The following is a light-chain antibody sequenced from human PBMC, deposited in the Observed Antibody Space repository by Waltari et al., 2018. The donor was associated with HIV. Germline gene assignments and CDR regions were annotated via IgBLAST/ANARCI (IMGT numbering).Light chain of an antibody. CDR3: CSYAGSSSYV. CDR2: EVN. J-gene: IGLJ1*01. CDR1: SRDVGSYNL. Sequence: QSALTQPASVSGSPGQSITIPCTGTSRDVGSYNLVAWYQKHPGKAPKLMIYEVNNRPSGVSNRFSGSKSGNTASLTISGLQAEDEADYYCCSYAGSSSYVFGSGTKVTVL. V-gene: IGLV2-23*02.